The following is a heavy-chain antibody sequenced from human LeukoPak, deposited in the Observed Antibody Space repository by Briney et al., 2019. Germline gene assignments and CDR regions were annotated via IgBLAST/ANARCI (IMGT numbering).Heavy chain of an antibody. Sequence: SETLSLTCTVSGYSISSGHYWAWIRQPPGKGLEWIGYIYYSGSTNYNPSLKSRVTISVDTSKNQFSLKLSSVTAADTAVYYCARTTEAHSWRTRYYDCYMDVWGKGTTVTVSS. V-gene: IGHV4-61*01. D-gene: IGHD6-13*01. CDR1: GYSISSGHY. CDR3: ARTTEAHSWRTRYYDCYMDV. CDR2: IYYSGST. J-gene: IGHJ6*03.